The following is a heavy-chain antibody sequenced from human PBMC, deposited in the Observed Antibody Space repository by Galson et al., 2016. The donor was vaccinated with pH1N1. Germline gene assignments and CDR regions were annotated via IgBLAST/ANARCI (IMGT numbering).Heavy chain of an antibody. V-gene: IGHV3-23*01. CDR1: GFTFSSHG. J-gene: IGHJ4*02. CDR3: AREPYHGPSQGTADY. Sequence: SLRLSCAASGFTFSSHGMSWVRQAPGKGLEWVSGFCGSGGRIDYADFVKGRFTISRDNTKNSLYLQLTSLRAEDTALYYCAREPYHGPSQGTADYWGRGALVTVSS. CDR2: FCGSGGRI. D-gene: IGHD2-8*01.